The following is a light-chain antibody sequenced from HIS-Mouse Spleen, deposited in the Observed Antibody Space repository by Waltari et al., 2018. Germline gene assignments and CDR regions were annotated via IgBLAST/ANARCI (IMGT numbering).Light chain of an antibody. V-gene: IGKV3-20*01. J-gene: IGKJ2*01. CDR1: QSVSSSY. Sequence: EIVLTQSPGTLSLSPGERATLSCRASQSVSSSYVAWYQQKTGQAPRLLIYGASSRATGIPDRFSGSGSGTDFTLTISRLEPEDFAVYYCQQYGSSTYPFGQGTKLEIK. CDR2: GAS. CDR3: QQYGSSTYP.